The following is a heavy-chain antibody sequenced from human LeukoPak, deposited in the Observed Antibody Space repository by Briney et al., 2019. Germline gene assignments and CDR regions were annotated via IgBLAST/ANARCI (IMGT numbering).Heavy chain of an antibody. CDR1: GFSFSDYY. CDR3: TRAPDSGYEDN. V-gene: IGHV3-11*01. Sequence: GGSLRLSCTASGFSFSDYYMNWIRQAPGKGLEWLSYISSSGNTRHHADSVKGRFTISRDNAKNSLYLQMDSLRPEDTAVYYCTRAPDSGYEDNWGQGTLITVSS. J-gene: IGHJ4*02. D-gene: IGHD5-12*01. CDR2: ISSSGNTR.